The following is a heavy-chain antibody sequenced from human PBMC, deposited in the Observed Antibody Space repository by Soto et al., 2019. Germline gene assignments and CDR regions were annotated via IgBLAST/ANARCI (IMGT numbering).Heavy chain of an antibody. Sequence: ASVKVSCKVSGYTLTELSMHWVRQAPGQGLEWMGIINPSGGRTSYAQKFQGRVTMTRDTSTSTVYMELSSLRSEDTAVYYCARTGSDYSNYLIPWGQGTLVTVSS. J-gene: IGHJ5*02. V-gene: IGHV1-46*03. CDR1: GYTLTELS. D-gene: IGHD4-4*01. CDR3: ARTGSDYSNYLIP. CDR2: INPSGGRT.